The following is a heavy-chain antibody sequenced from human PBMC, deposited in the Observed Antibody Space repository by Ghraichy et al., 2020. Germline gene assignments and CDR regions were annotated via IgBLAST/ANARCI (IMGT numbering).Heavy chain of an antibody. CDR2: INPNSGGT. J-gene: IGHJ3*01. CDR3: ARAGSLALPKGAFDF. Sequence: ASVKVSCKASGYTFTGYDMHWVRQAPGQGLEWMGWINPNSGGTNYAQKFQGRVTMTRDTSISTAYMELSRLRSDDTAVYYCARAGSLALPKGAFDFGGKGTMVTVSS. D-gene: IGHD6-13*01. V-gene: IGHV1-2*02. CDR1: GYTFTGYD.